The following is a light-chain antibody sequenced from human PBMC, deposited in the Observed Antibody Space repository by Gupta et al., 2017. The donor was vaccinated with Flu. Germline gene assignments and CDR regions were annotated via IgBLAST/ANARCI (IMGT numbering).Light chain of an antibody. CDR2: GAS. Sequence: DIVLTQSPGTLSLSPGERATLSCRASQSVSSNYLAWYQQKPGQAPRLLIYGASSRATGIPDRFSGSGSGTDFTLTISRLEPEDFAVYYCQQYGSSPYSFGQGTKLEIE. J-gene: IGKJ2*03. V-gene: IGKV3-20*01. CDR3: QQYGSSPYS. CDR1: QSVSSNY.